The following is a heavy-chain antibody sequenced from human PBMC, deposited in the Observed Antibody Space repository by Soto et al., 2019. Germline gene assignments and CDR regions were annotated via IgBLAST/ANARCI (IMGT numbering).Heavy chain of an antibody. Sequence: PGGSLRLSCAASGFTFSSYGMHWVRQAPGKGLERVAVISYDGSNIYYADSVKGRFTISRDNSKNTLYLQMNSLRAEGTAVYYCARVKDTAMVVYGMDVWGQGTTVTVSS. CDR2: ISYDGSNI. J-gene: IGHJ6*02. V-gene: IGHV3-30*03. D-gene: IGHD5-18*01. CDR3: ARVKDTAMVVYGMDV. CDR1: GFTFSSYG.